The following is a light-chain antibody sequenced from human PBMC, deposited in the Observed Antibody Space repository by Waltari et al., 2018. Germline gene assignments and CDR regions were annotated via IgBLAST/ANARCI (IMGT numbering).Light chain of an antibody. CDR3: QQYNNWPPRT. V-gene: IGKV3-15*01. CDR1: QSVSSN. CDR2: GAS. Sequence: EIVMTQSPATLSVSPGERATLSCRASQSVSSNLAWYQQKPGQAPRLLIYGASTRATGIPARFSGSGSGTEFTLTISSMQSEDFALYYCQQYNNWPPRTFGQGTKVDLK. J-gene: IGKJ1*01.